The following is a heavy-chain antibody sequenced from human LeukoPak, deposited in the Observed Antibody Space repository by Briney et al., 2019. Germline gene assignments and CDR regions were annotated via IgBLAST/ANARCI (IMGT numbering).Heavy chain of an antibody. V-gene: IGHV1-69*13. Sequence: ASVKVSCKASGGTFSSYAISWVRQAPGQGLEWMGGIIPIFGTANYAQKFQGRVTITADESTSTAYMELSSLRYEDTAVYYCASSRMEGVFDIWGQGTMVTVSS. CDR1: GGTFSSYA. CDR3: ASSRMEGVFDI. D-gene: IGHD1-1*01. J-gene: IGHJ3*02. CDR2: IIPIFGTA.